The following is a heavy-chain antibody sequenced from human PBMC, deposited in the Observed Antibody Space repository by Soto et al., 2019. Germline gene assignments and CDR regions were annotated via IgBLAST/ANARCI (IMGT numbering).Heavy chain of an antibody. CDR1: GYSFTSYW. J-gene: IGHJ6*02. CDR2: IYPGDSDT. CDR3: ARLMTKAYYYYYGMDV. D-gene: IGHD3-16*01. V-gene: IGHV5-51*01. Sequence: PGESLKISCKGSGYSFTSYWIGWVRQMPGKGLEWMGIIYPGDSDTRHSPSFQGQVTISADKSISTAYLQWSSLKASDTAMYYCARLMTKAYYYYYGMDVWGQGTTVTVSS.